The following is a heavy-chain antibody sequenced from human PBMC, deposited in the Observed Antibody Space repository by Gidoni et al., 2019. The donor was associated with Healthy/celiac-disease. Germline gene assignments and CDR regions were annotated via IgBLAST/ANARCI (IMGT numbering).Heavy chain of an antibody. CDR3: ARGYYDFWSGPDSAAFDI. J-gene: IGHJ3*02. D-gene: IGHD3-3*01. Sequence: QVQLVQSGAEVKKPGASVKVSCKASGYTFPSYGISWVRQAPGQGLEWMGWISAYNGNTNYAQKLQGRVTMTTDTSTSTAYMELRSLRSDDTAVYYCARGYYDFWSGPDSAAFDIWGQGTMVTVSS. CDR1: GYTFPSYG. V-gene: IGHV1-18*01. CDR2: ISAYNGNT.